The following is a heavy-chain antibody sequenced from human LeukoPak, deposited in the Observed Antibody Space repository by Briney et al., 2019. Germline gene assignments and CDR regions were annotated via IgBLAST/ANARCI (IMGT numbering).Heavy chain of an antibody. V-gene: IGHV4-4*07. CDR2: ISTTGST. D-gene: IGHD2-2*01. Sequence: PSETLSLTCTVSAGSISGNYWGWIRQPAGKGLEWIGRISTTGSTNYSPSLRSRVTISLDESKNQFSLTLSSVTAADTAVYYCARILFGSTRPMRYYYYMDVWGKGTTVTVSS. CDR1: AGSISGNY. J-gene: IGHJ6*03. CDR3: ARILFGSTRPMRYYYYMDV.